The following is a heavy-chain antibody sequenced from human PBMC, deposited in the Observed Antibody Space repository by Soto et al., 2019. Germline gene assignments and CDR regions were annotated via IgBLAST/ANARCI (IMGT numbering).Heavy chain of an antibody. CDR2: ISGSGGST. J-gene: IGHJ4*02. V-gene: IGHV3-23*01. Sequence: VGSLRLSCAASGFTFSSYAMSWVRQAPGKGLEWVSAISGSGGSTYYADSVKGRSTISRDNSKNTLYLQMNSLRAEDTAVYYCATRESFYDIWSSLDYWGQGTLVTVSS. CDR3: ATRESFYDIWSSLDY. CDR1: GFTFSSYA. D-gene: IGHD3-3*01.